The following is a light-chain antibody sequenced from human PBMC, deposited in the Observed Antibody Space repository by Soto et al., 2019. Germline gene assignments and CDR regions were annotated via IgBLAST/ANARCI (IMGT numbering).Light chain of an antibody. V-gene: IGLV2-8*01. CDR2: DVT. CDR3: SSYAGSSNRV. CDR1: GSDVGAYNY. J-gene: IGLJ3*02. Sequence: QSALTQPPSASGSPGQSVTISCTGTGSDVGAYNYVSWYQQHPGKAPKLMIYDVTKRPSGVPDRFSGSKSGNTASLTVSGLQDEDEADYYCSSYAGSSNRVFGGGTKVTVL.